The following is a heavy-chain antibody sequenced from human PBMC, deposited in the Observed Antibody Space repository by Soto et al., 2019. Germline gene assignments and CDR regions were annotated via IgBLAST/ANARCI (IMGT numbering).Heavy chain of an antibody. J-gene: IGHJ3*02. CDR1: GYTLTELS. V-gene: IGHV1-69*02. CDR3: ARANGAGAFDI. Sequence: SVKVSCKVSGYTLTELSMHWVRQAPGKGLEWMGRIIPILGIANYAQKFQGRVTITADKSTSTAYMELSSLRSEDTAVYYCARANGAGAFDIWGQGTMVTVSS. CDR2: IIPILGIA.